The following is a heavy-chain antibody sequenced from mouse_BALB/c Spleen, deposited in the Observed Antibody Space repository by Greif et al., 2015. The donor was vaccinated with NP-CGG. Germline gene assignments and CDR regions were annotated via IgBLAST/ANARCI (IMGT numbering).Heavy chain of an antibody. D-gene: IGHD2-4*01. J-gene: IGHJ4*01. V-gene: IGHV1-69*01. CDR3: ARGGITTDFYAMDY. Sequence: QVQLQQSGAELVMPGASVKMSCKASGYTFTDYWMHWVKQRPGQGLEWIGAIDTSDSYTSYNQKFKGKATLTVDESSSTAYMQLSSLTSEDSAVYYCARGGITTDFYAMDYWGQGTSVTVSS. CDR2: IDTSDSYT. CDR1: GYTFTDYW.